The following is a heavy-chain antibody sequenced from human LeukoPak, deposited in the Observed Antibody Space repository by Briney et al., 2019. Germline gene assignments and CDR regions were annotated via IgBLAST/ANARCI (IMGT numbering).Heavy chain of an antibody. CDR1: GYTFTSYD. J-gene: IGHJ4*02. CDR2: IIPIFGTA. Sequence: ASVKVSCKASGYTFTSYDINWVRQATGQGLEWMGGIIPIFGTANYAQKFQGRVTITADESTSTAYMELSSLRSEDTAVYYCARTIAARPYFDYWGQGTLVTVSS. V-gene: IGHV1-69*13. D-gene: IGHD6-6*01. CDR3: ARTIAARPYFDY.